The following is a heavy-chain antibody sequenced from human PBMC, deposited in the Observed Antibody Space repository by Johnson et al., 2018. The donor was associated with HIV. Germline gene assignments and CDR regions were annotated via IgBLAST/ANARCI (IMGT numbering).Heavy chain of an antibody. V-gene: IGHV3-33*01. CDR3: AREKLGSTEYDAFEI. D-gene: IGHD4-17*01. CDR2: MWYDGSNK. Sequence: QVQLVESGGGLVQPGGSLRLSCAASGFTFSTYGMHWVRQAPGKGLEWVAVMWYDGSNKYYVDSVKGRFTISRNNVRNSLYLQMSSLRAADTAVYYCAREKLGSTEYDAFEIWGQGTMVTVSS. J-gene: IGHJ3*02. CDR1: GFTFSTYG.